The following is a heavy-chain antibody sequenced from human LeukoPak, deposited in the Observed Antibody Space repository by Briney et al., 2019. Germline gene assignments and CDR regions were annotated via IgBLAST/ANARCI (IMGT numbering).Heavy chain of an antibody. J-gene: IGHJ4*02. CDR3: ARLGTGTLGY. D-gene: IGHD1-1*01. Sequence: KVSCKASGYTFTSYWIGWVRQTPGKGLELMGFIYPGDSDTRYSPSFQGQVTISADKSISTAYLQWSSLKASDTAMYYCARLGTGTLGYWGQGTLVTVSS. V-gene: IGHV5-51*01. CDR2: IYPGDSDT. CDR1: GYTFTSYW.